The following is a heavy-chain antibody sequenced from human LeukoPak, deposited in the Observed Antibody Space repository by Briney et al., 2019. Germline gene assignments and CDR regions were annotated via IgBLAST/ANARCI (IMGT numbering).Heavy chain of an antibody. Sequence: GRSLRLSCAASGFTFSSYAMHWVRQAPGKGLEWVAVISYDGSNKYYADSVKGRFTISRDNSKNTLYLQMNSLRAEDTAVYYCAKGGKNYGVLLWFGEFVGYWGQGTLVTVSS. D-gene: IGHD3-10*01. V-gene: IGHV3-30*04. CDR3: AKGGKNYGVLLWFGEFVGY. J-gene: IGHJ4*02. CDR1: GFTFSSYA. CDR2: ISYDGSNK.